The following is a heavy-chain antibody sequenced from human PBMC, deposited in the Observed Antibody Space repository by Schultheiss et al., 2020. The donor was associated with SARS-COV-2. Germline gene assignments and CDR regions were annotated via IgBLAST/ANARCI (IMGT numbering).Heavy chain of an antibody. CDR1: GYTFTSYG. Sequence: GGSLRLSCKASGYTFTSYGISWVRQMPGKGLEWMGWINPIFGTANYAQKFQGRVTITADESTSTAYMELSSLRSEDTAVYYCARVGNPPGNRGRYYYYGMDVWGQGTTVTVSS. V-gene: IGHV1-69*01. J-gene: IGHJ6*02. CDR2: INPIFGTA. D-gene: IGHD1-14*01. CDR3: ARVGNPPGNRGRYYYYGMDV.